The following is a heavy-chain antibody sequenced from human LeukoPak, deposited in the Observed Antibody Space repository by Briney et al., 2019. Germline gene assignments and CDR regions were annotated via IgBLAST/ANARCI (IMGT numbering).Heavy chain of an antibody. J-gene: IGHJ3*02. CDR1: GGSISSYY. CDR3: ARHVFSDDAFDI. Sequence: PSDTLSLTCTVSGGSISSYYWSWIRQPPGKGLELIVYIYYSGNTNYNPSLKSRVTISVDTSKNQFSLKLSSVTAADTAVYYCARHVFSDDAFDIWGQGTMVTVSS. D-gene: IGHD5/OR15-5a*01. V-gene: IGHV4-59*08. CDR2: IYYSGNT.